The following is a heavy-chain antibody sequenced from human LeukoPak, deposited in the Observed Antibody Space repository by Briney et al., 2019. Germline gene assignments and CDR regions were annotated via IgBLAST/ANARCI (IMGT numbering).Heavy chain of an antibody. D-gene: IGHD3-3*01. CDR3: AREGSYDFWSGYHYYYYYGMDV. Sequence: ASVKVSCKASGYTFTNYGISWVRQAPGQGLEWMGWISAYNGNTNYAQKLQGRVTMTTDTSTSTAYMELRSLRSDDTAVYYCAREGSYDFWSGYHYYYYYGMDVWGQGTTVTVSS. J-gene: IGHJ6*02. V-gene: IGHV1-18*01. CDR2: ISAYNGNT. CDR1: GYTFTNYG.